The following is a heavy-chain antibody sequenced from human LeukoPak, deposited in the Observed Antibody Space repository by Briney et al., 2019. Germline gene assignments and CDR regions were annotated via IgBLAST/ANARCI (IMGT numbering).Heavy chain of an antibody. Sequence: SETLSLTCTVSGGSISIYYWSWLRQPAGKGLEWIGRIYTSGTTHYNPSLKSRVTMSVDTSKNQFSLKLSSVTAADTAVYYCARLRSTYWYLDLWGRGTLVTVSS. CDR2: IYTSGTT. D-gene: IGHD4-17*01. V-gene: IGHV4-4*07. CDR1: GGSISIYY. CDR3: ARLRSTYWYLDL. J-gene: IGHJ2*01.